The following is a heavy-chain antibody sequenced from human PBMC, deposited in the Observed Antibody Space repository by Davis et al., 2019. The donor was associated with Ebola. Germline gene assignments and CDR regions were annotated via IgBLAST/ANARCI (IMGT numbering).Heavy chain of an antibody. CDR3: ARDPTEWLLLYGYFDL. V-gene: IGHV3-48*02. D-gene: IGHD3-22*01. CDR1: GFTLNRYW. CDR2: ISSSSLTT. J-gene: IGHJ2*01. Sequence: GGSLRLSCAASGFTLNRYWMHWVRQAPGKGLEWVSYISSSSLTTYSADSVKGRFTVSRDNAKNSLYLEMNSLRDEDTAVYYCARDPTEWLLLYGYFDLWGRGTLVTVSS.